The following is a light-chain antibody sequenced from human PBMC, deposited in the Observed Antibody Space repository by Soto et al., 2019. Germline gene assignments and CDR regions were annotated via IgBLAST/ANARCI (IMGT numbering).Light chain of an antibody. CDR1: NIGRKS. CDR3: QLWDSNSDHVV. V-gene: IGLV3-21*02. J-gene: IGLJ2*01. CDR2: DVR. Sequence: SYELTQPPSVSVAPGQTARITCGGSNIGRKSVHWYQQKPGQAPVVVVYDVRDRPSGIPERFSGSNSGNTATLTISRVEAGDEADYYCQLWDSNSDHVVFGGGTKLTVL.